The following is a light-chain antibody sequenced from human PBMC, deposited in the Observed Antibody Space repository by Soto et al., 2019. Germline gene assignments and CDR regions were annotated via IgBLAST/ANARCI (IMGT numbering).Light chain of an antibody. CDR3: QQSYSTPRT. CDR2: AAS. Sequence: DIQMTQSPSSLSASVGDRVTITCRASQSIISYLNWYQQKPRKAPKLLIYAASSLQSGVPSRFSGGGSGTDFTLTISSLQPEDFATYYCQQSYSTPRTFGQGTKLESK. V-gene: IGKV1-39*01. J-gene: IGKJ2*01. CDR1: QSIISY.